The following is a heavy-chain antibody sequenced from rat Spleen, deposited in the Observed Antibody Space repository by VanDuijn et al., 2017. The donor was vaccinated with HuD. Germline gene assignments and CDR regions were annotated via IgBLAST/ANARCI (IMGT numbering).Heavy chain of an antibody. CDR1: GYSITSSYR. Sequence: EVQLQESGPGLVKPSQSLSLTCSVTGYSITSSYRWNWIRTFPGNKLEWMGYINGAGSTNYNPSLRSRISITSDTSKNQVFLQVNSVTTEDTATYYCARWDYYGGTYGVMDAWGQGASVTVSS. J-gene: IGHJ4*01. CDR2: INGAGST. V-gene: IGHV3-3*01. D-gene: IGHD1-12*02. CDR3: ARWDYYGGTYGVMDA.